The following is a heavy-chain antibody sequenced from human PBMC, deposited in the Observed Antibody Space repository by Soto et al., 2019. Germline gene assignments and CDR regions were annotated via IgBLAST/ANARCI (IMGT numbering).Heavy chain of an antibody. Sequence: QVQLVESGGGVVQPGRSLRLSCAASGFTFSSYGMHWVRQAPGKGLEWVAVIWYDGSNEYYADSVKGRFTISRDNSENTLYLQMNSLRAEDTAVYYCAKGGMTTIMYYFDYWGQGTLVTVSS. J-gene: IGHJ4*02. V-gene: IGHV3-33*06. D-gene: IGHD4-4*01. CDR1: GFTFSSYG. CDR2: IWYDGSNE. CDR3: AKGGMTTIMYYFDY.